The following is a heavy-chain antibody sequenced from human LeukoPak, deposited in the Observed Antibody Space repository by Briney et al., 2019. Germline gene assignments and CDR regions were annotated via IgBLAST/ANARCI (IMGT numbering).Heavy chain of an antibody. CDR2: AYYSGST. V-gene: IGHV4-59*08. J-gene: IGHJ5*02. CDR3: ARNSAVATSRSWFDP. CDR1: DGSISNYY. D-gene: IGHD6-19*01. Sequence: KPSETLSLTCSVFDGSISNYYWSWNRQPPGKGLEWIGYAYYSGSTTYNPSLESRVTISLDTSKNHFSLKLTAVTAADTAVYYCARNSAVATSRSWFDPWGQGTLVTVSS.